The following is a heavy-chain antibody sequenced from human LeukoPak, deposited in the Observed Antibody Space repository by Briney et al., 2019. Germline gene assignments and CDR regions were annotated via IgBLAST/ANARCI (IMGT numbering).Heavy chain of an antibody. J-gene: IGHJ3*02. CDR1: GGSISSSSYY. CDR3: ARGRMVRGAGPPAYAFDI. D-gene: IGHD3-10*01. CDR2: IYYSGST. Sequence: PSETLSLTCTVSGGSISSSSYYWSWIRQPPGKGLEWIGYIYYSGSTNYNPSLKSRVTISVDTSKNQFSLKLSSVTAADTAVYYCARGRMVRGAGPPAYAFDIWGQGTMVTVSS. V-gene: IGHV4-61*01.